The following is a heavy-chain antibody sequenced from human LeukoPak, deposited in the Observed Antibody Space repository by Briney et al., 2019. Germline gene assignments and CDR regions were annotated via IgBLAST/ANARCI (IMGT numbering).Heavy chain of an antibody. J-gene: IGHJ4*02. D-gene: IGHD2-2*01. Sequence: PGGSLRLSCTAAGFTFGTYWLSWVRQSPEKGLECLANIKFNDSAKYYADSVKGRFTISRDNPRNSLYLQMNSLRPEDSALYYGARDPGSSAFDFWGQGTLVTVSS. CDR3: ARDPGSSAFDF. CDR1: GFTFGTYW. V-gene: IGHV3-7*01. CDR2: IKFNDSAK.